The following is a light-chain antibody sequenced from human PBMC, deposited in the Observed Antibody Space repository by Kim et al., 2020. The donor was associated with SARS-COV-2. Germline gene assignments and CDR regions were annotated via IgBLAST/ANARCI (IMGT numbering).Light chain of an antibody. J-gene: IGKJ5*01. V-gene: IGKV3-11*01. CDR3: QQRSNWPIT. CDR1: QSVSSY. Sequence: VSPGERVTLSCRASQSVSSYLAWYQQKPGQAPRLLIYDASNRATGIPARFSGSGSGTDFTLTISSLEPEDFAVYYCQQRSNWPITFGQGTRLEIK. CDR2: DAS.